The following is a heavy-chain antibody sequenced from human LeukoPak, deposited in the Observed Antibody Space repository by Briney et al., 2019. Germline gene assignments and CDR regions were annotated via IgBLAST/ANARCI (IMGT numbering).Heavy chain of an antibody. D-gene: IGHD2-2*01. CDR3: ARVVVPASGRHFDY. Sequence: ASVKVSCTASGYTFTSYAMNWVRRAPGQGLEWMGWINTNTGKSTYAQGFTGRFAFSLDTSVSTAYLQISSLKAEDTAVYYCARVVVPASGRHFDYWGQGTLVTVSS. CDR2: INTNTGKS. CDR1: GYTFTSYA. J-gene: IGHJ4*02. V-gene: IGHV7-4-1*02.